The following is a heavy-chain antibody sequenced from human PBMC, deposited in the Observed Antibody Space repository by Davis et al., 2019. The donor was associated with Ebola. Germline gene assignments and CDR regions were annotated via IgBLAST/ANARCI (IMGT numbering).Heavy chain of an antibody. Sequence: SETLSLTCAVSGDSISSYYWSWIRQPPGKGLEWIGYIYYSGSTNYNPSLKSRVTISVDTSKNQFSLKLSSVTAADTAMYYCARRGTSSWYAGWFDPWGQGTLVTVSS. J-gene: IGHJ5*02. D-gene: IGHD6-13*01. V-gene: IGHV4-59*08. CDR3: ARRGTSSWYAGWFDP. CDR2: IYYSGST. CDR1: GDSISSYY.